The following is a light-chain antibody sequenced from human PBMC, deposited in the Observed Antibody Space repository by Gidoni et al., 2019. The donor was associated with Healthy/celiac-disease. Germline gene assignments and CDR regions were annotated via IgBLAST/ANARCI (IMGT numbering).Light chain of an antibody. CDR2: KAS. CDR1: QSISSW. CDR3: QQYNSYSQWT. Sequence: DIQMTQSPSTLSASVGDRVTITCRASQSISSWLAWYQQKPGKAPKLLIYKASSLESGVPSRFSGSGSGTEFTRTISSLQPDDFATYYCQQYNSYSQWTFGQGTKVEIK. V-gene: IGKV1-5*03. J-gene: IGKJ1*01.